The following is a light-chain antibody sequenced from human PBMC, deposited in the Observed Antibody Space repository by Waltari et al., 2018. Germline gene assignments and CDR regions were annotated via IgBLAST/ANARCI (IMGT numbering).Light chain of an antibody. CDR3: HQVYTYPRA. V-gene: IGKV1-9*01. Sequence: IQLTQSPYSLSASVVDRITITCRASQCISTNLASYQQKPGKDPKLLIYLASTLQSGVPSRFSGSGSGTDFTLTISSLQPEDFATYYCHQVYTYPRAFGQGTKVEIK. CDR2: LAS. CDR1: QCISTN. J-gene: IGKJ1*01.